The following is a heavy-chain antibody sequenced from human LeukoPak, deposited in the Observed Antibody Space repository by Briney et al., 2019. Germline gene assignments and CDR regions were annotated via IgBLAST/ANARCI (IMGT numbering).Heavy chain of an antibody. Sequence: AASVKVSCKASGYTFTSYDINWVRQATGQGLEWMGWMNPNSGNTGYAQKFQGRVTITRDTSASTAYMELSSLRSEDMAMYYCARGYYDSGTYYNYWGQGTLVTVSS. J-gene: IGHJ4*02. V-gene: IGHV1-8*01. D-gene: IGHD3-10*01. CDR3: ARGYYDSGTYYNY. CDR1: GYTFTSYD. CDR2: MNPNSGNT.